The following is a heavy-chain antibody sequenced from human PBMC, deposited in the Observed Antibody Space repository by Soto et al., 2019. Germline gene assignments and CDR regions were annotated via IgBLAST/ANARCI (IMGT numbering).Heavy chain of an antibody. CDR1: GGSFSGYY. D-gene: IGHD4-4*01. J-gene: IGHJ4*02. CDR2: INHSGST. Sequence: QVQLQQWGAGLLKPSETLSLTCAVYGGSFSGYYWSWIRQPPGKGLEWIGEINHSGSTNYNPSLKSRVTISVDTSKNQFSLKLSSVTAADTAVYYCASYYSNYRGGEVRVGSFDYWGQGTLVTVSS. V-gene: IGHV4-34*01. CDR3: ASYYSNYRGGEVRVGSFDY.